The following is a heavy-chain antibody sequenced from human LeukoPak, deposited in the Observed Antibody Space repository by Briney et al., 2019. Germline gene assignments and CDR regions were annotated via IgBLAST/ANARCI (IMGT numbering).Heavy chain of an antibody. CDR3: AREGMGYFDS. CDR2: ISYDGRYK. CDR1: RFTFTTYG. V-gene: IGHV3-30*03. D-gene: IGHD5-24*01. Sequence: GRSLRLSCAASRFTFTTYGMHWVRQAPGKGLEWVTFISYDGRYKYYTDSVKGRFTISRDNSKNTVYLQMNSLRTEDTAVYYCAREGMGYFDSWGQGTLVTVSS. J-gene: IGHJ4*02.